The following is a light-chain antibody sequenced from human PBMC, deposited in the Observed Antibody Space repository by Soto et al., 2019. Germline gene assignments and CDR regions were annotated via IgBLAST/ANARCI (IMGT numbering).Light chain of an antibody. Sequence: EIVLTQSPGTLSLSPGERATLSCRASQSVSSSYLAWYQQKPGQAPRLLIYGASSRATGIPDRFSGSGSGTGFTLTISRLEPEDFAVYYCQQYGSSPQGTFGQGTKLEIK. V-gene: IGKV3-20*01. CDR1: QSVSSSY. J-gene: IGKJ2*02. CDR2: GAS. CDR3: QQYGSSPQGT.